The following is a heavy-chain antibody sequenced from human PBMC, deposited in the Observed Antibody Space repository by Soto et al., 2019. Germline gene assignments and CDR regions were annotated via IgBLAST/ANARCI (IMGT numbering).Heavy chain of an antibody. Sequence: GESLKISCAASGFTFSSYAMSWVRQAPGKGLEWVSAISGSGGSTYYADSVKGRFTISRDNSKNTLYLQMNSLRAEDTAVYYCALVTGSSSLYYYYGMDVWGQGTTVTVSS. CDR1: GFTFSSYA. V-gene: IGHV3-23*01. CDR2: ISGSGGST. CDR3: ALVTGSSSLYYYYGMDV. J-gene: IGHJ6*02. D-gene: IGHD6-6*01.